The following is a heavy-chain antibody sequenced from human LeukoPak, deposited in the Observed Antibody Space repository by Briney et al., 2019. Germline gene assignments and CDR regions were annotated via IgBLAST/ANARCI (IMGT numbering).Heavy chain of an antibody. Sequence: SETLSLTCTVSGGSVSSSTYYWNWIRQPPGKGLEWIGYIYNSGSTNYNASLKSRVTISADTPKNQFSLRLNSVTAADTAVYYCARHGGGNSIYYLDYWGQGALVTVSS. CDR3: ARHGGGNSIYYLDY. CDR2: IYNSGST. V-gene: IGHV4-61*01. D-gene: IGHD4-23*01. CDR1: GGSVSSSTYY. J-gene: IGHJ4*02.